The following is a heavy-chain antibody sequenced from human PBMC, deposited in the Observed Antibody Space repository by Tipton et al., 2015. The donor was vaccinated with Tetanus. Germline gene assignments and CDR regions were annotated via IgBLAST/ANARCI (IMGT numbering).Heavy chain of an antibody. Sequence: LTCVPSGFTFSSYGMHWVRQAPGKGLEWVAVISFDGSSQHYADSVKGRFTISRDNSKDILFLQMDSLRVEDTAVYYCARGTGKYSAGDYWGQGTLVTVSS. D-gene: IGHD4-11*01. CDR2: ISFDGSSQ. V-gene: IGHV3-30*04. J-gene: IGHJ4*02. CDR3: ARGTGKYSAGDY. CDR1: GFTFSSYG.